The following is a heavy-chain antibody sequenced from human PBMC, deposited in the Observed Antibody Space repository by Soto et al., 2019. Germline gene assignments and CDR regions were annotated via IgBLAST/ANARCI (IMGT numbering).Heavy chain of an antibody. D-gene: IGHD6-6*01. CDR3: ARRYSSSSLPDY. CDR2: IDPSNSYI. CDR1: GYSFTSYW. J-gene: IGHJ4*02. V-gene: IGHV5-10-1*01. Sequence: PGESLKISCQGSGYSFTSYWITWVRQMPGKGLEWMGRIDPSNSYINYSPSFQGHVTISVDKSINTAYLQWSSLKASDTAMYYCARRYSSSSLPDYWGQGTLVTVSS.